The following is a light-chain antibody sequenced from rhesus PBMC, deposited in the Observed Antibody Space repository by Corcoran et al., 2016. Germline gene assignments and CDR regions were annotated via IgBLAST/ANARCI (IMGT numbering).Light chain of an antibody. J-gene: IGKJ3*01. V-gene: IGKV1-37*01. CDR2: YAS. CDR3: KQYNSDPFT. CDR1: QDISSY. Sequence: DIQMTQSPSFLSASVGDRVTVSCRASQDISSYLAWYQQKQGKAPKPLIYYASILESGGPSRFSGSGSRTDFTPTSRSLQPEDFAVYYCKQYNSDPFTFGPGTKLDIK.